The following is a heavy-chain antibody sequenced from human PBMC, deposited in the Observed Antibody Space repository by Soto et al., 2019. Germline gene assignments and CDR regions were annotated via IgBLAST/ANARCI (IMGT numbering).Heavy chain of an antibody. D-gene: IGHD3-10*01. V-gene: IGHV4-34*01. CDR1: GGSFSGYY. Sequence: PSETLSLTCAVYGGSFSGYYWSWIRQPPGKGLEWIGEINHSGSTNYNPSLKSRVTISVDTSKNQFSLKLSSVTAADTAVYYCARGRVLLWFGANWFDPWGQGTLVTVSS. CDR2: INHSGST. J-gene: IGHJ5*02. CDR3: ARGRVLLWFGANWFDP.